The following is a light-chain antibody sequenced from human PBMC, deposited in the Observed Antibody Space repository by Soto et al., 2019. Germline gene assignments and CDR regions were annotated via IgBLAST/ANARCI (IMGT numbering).Light chain of an antibody. CDR2: RNN. CDR3: AAWDDSLDVV. Sequence: QPVLTQPPSASGTPGQRVTISCSGSSSNIGSNYVYWYQQLPGTAPKLLIYRNNRRPSGVPDRFSGSKSGTSASLAISGLRSEDEADYYCAAWDDSLDVVFGGGTQLTVL. J-gene: IGLJ2*01. V-gene: IGLV1-47*01. CDR1: SSNIGSNY.